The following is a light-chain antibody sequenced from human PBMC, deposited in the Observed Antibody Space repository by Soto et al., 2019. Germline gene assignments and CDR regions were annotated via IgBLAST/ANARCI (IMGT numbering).Light chain of an antibody. CDR3: QQRLHWPIT. CDR1: QTVGRY. V-gene: IGKV3-11*01. J-gene: IGKJ5*01. CDR2: DAS. Sequence: EIVLTQSPATLSLSPGDRVTLSCRASQTVGRYLSWYQHSPGQGPRLLVYDASNRATGIPARFSGSGSEIDFTLTISSLEPEDFAVYYFQQRLHWPITFGQGTRLEIK.